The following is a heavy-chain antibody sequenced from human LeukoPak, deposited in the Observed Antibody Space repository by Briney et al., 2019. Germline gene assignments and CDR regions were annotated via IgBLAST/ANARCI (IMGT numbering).Heavy chain of an antibody. J-gene: IGHJ5*02. Sequence: PGGSLRLSCAASGFTFSTYSMNWVRQAPGKGLEWVSYISGNSASIYYADSVKGRFTISRDNAKNSLYLQMNSLRAEDTAVYYCAKEGGSGSYQISWGQGTLATVSS. D-gene: IGHD3-10*01. V-gene: IGHV3-48*01. CDR3: AKEGGSGSYQIS. CDR1: GFTFSTYS. CDR2: ISGNSASI.